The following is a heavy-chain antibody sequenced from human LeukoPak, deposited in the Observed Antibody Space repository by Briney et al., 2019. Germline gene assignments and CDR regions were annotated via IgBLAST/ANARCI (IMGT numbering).Heavy chain of an antibody. J-gene: IGHJ6*03. Sequence: KPSETLSLTCAVYGGSFSGYCWSWIRQPPGKGLEWIGEINHSGSTNYNPSLKSRVTISVDTSKNQFSLKLSSVTAADTAVYYCARAVVQGVIIAKAQRVGYYYYMDVWGKGTTVTVSS. CDR2: INHSGST. V-gene: IGHV4-34*01. CDR3: ARAVVQGVIIAKAQRVGYYYYMDV. D-gene: IGHD3-10*01. CDR1: GGSFSGYC.